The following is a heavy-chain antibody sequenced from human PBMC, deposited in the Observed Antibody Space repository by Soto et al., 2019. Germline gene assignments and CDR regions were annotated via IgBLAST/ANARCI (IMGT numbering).Heavy chain of an antibody. CDR3: ARDYSGFWGGYFDS. CDR2: VFTSGTT. J-gene: IGHJ4*02. CDR1: DGSISTYY. D-gene: IGHD3-3*01. Sequence: PSETLSLTCTVSDGSISTYYWSWIRQPAGKELEWIGHVFTSGTTNYTPSLKSRVSMSLDTAKNQFSLKLRSVTAADTAVYYCARDYSGFWGGYFDSWGQGKLVTVSS. V-gene: IGHV4-4*07.